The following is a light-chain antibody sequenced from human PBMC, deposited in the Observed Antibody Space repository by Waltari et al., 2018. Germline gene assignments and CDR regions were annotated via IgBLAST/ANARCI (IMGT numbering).Light chain of an antibody. J-gene: IGKJ1*01. CDR2: EAS. CDR3: QQYFNYPRT. V-gene: IGKV1-8*01. CDR1: QYISNY. Sequence: AFRMTQSPSSLSASTGDRVTITCRASQYISNYLAWFQQRPGKAPKLLTYEASTLQRGVPSRFSCSGSGTDFTLPITSLQSDDFATYYCQQYFNYPRTFGQGTRVEIE.